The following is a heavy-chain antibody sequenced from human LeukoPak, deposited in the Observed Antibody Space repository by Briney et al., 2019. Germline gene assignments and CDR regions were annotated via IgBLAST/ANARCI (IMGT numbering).Heavy chain of an antibody. CDR3: AREVWGEQQLGVGYYYYGMDV. D-gene: IGHD6-13*01. V-gene: IGHV4-59*12. J-gene: IGHJ6*02. CDR1: GGSISPYY. CDR2: IYYSGNT. Sequence: PSETLSLTCIVSGGSISPYYWTWIRQPPGKGLEWIGNIYYSGNTNYNPSLKSRVTISVDTSKSQFSLKLSSVTAADTAVYYCAREVWGEQQLGVGYYYYGMDVWGQGTTVTVSS.